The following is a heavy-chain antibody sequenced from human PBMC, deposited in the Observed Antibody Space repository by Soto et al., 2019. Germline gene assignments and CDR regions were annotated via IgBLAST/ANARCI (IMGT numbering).Heavy chain of an antibody. CDR1: GFPFSNYA. CDR2: ISGGGGNT. CDR3: AKERLGRGADY. V-gene: IGHV3-23*01. Sequence: EVQLLESGGGLVQPGGSLRLSCAASGFPFSNYAMSWVRQTPGKGLEWVSTISGGGGNTYYPDSVKGRFTISRDNSKDTVYLQMNSLRAEDTAIYYCAKERLGRGADYWGQGALVTVTS. J-gene: IGHJ4*02.